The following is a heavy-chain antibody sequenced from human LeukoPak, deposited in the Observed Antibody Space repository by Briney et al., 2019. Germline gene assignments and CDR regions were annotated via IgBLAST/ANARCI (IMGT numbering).Heavy chain of an antibody. D-gene: IGHD2-15*01. CDR2: IYHSGST. J-gene: IGHJ4*02. CDR3: ARESEEVVAATDTYYFDY. Sequence: SETLSLTCAVSGGSISSSNWWSWVRQPPGKGLEWVGEIYHSGSTNYNPSLKSRVTISVDKSKNQFSLKLSSVTAADTAVYYCARESEEVVAATDTYYFDYWGQGTLVTVSS. V-gene: IGHV4-4*02. CDR1: GGSISSSNW.